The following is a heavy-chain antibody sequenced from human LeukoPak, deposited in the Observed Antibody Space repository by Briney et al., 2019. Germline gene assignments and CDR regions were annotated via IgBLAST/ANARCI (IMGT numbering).Heavy chain of an antibody. CDR3: AKMDYVSENYYLDY. D-gene: IGHD3-10*01. V-gene: IGHV4-59*11. J-gene: IGHJ4*02. CDR2: IHYSGSS. CDR1: RASPRRHQ. Sequence: SETLSLTCTVPRASPRRHQWRWLRQPPGKGLEWIGFIHYSGSSGYNPSLRSRVTMSVDTSKNQISLKLTSVTAADSFVYYCAKMDYVSENYYLDYWGQGTLVTVSS.